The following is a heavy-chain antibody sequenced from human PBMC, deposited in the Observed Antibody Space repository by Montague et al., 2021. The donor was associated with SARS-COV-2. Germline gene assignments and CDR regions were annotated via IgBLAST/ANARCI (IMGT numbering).Heavy chain of an antibody. CDR2: IYYSGST. Sequence: SETLSLTCTVSGGSISSSSYYWGWIRQPPGKGLEWIGYIYYSGSTNYNPSLKSQVTISIDTSKNQFSLKLSSVTAADTAVYYCARHALGYFDWLNEGYVDYWGQGTLVTVSS. CDR3: ARHALGYFDWLNEGYVDY. D-gene: IGHD3-9*01. V-gene: IGHV4-61*05. J-gene: IGHJ4*02. CDR1: GGSISSSSYY.